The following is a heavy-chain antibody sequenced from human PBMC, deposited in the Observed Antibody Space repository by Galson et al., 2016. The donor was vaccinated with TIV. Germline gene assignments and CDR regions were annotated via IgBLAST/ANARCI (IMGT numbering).Heavy chain of an antibody. D-gene: IGHD5-18*01. Sequence: SLRLSCAGFGFSFIRYSVNWVRQAPGKGLEWVATASSSGRFMYYADSVKGRFTISKDNAKNSLNLQMNSLRVEDTAVYYCAKVKGDGEYSYGAFDFWGQGTQVIVSP. V-gene: IGHV3-21*06. CDR2: ASSSGRFM. CDR1: GFSFIRYS. J-gene: IGHJ4*02. CDR3: AKVKGDGEYSYGAFDF.